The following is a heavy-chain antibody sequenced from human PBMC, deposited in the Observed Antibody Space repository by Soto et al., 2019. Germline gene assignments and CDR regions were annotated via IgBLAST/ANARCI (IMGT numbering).Heavy chain of an antibody. J-gene: IGHJ5*02. CDR1: GYTFTYFD. V-gene: IGHV1-8*01. CDR3: ARGASP. CDR2: MSPSTGNT. Sequence: PVRVSCKASGYTFTYFDINWVRQAAGQGFEWLGFMSPSTGNTGYAQKLQGRITLTRDTSIDTAYMDLTGLTPDDSAVYYCARGASPWGQGTLVTVSS.